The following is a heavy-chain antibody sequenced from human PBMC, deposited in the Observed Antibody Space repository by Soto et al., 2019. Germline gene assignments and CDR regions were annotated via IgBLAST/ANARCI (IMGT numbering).Heavy chain of an antibody. CDR1: GFTFSSYG. Sequence: GGSLRLSCAASGFTFSSYGMHWVRQAPGKGLEWVAVISYDGSNKYYADSVKGRFTISRDNSKNTLYLQMNSLRAEDTAVYYCAKDRHQWFGVLFGSMDVWGQGTTVTVSS. V-gene: IGHV3-30*18. D-gene: IGHD3-10*01. CDR2: ISYDGSNK. J-gene: IGHJ6*02. CDR3: AKDRHQWFGVLFGSMDV.